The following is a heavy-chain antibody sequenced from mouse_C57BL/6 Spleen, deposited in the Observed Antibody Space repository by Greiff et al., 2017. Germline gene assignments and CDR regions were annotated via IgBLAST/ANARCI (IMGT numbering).Heavy chain of an antibody. CDR2: INPNNGGT. Sequence: EVQLQQSGPELVKPGASVKISCKASGYTFTDYYMNWVKQSHGKSLEWIGDINPNNGGTSYNQKFKGKATLTVDKSSSTAYMELRSLTSEDSAVYYCAIPVITTVVSYYAMGYWGQGTSVTVSS. CDR1: GYTFTDYY. CDR3: AIPVITTVVSYYAMGY. J-gene: IGHJ4*01. D-gene: IGHD1-1*01. V-gene: IGHV1-26*01.